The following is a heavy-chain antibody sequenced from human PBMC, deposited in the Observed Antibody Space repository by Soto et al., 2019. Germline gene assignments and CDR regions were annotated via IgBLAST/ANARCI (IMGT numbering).Heavy chain of an antibody. CDR3: AKVRLTDYLRYAPHL. Sequence: EVQLLESGGGLVQPGGSLRLACAASGFTFNNYAMNWVRQAPGRGLEWVSIISPNGDSTYYADSVKGRFTISRDNSQNRVFLQMNSLRPEDTAIYFCAKVRLTDYLRYAPHLWGQGTLVSVSS. CDR2: ISPNGDST. V-gene: IGHV3-23*01. D-gene: IGHD2-8*01. CDR1: GFTFNNYA. J-gene: IGHJ3*01.